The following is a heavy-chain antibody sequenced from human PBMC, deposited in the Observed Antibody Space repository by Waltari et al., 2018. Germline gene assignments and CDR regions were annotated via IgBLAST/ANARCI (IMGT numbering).Heavy chain of an antibody. Sequence: QVQLQESGPGLVKPSETLSLTCTVSGGSISSHYWSWIRQPPGKGLEWIGYIYYSGSTNYTPSLKSRVTISGDTSKNQFSLKLSSVTAADTAVYYCARDRERFDYWGQGTLVTVSS. CDR2: IYYSGST. J-gene: IGHJ4*02. CDR3: ARDRERFDY. V-gene: IGHV4-59*11. CDR1: GGSISSHY.